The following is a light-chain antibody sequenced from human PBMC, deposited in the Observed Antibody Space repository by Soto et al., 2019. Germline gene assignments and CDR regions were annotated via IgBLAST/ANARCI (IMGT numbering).Light chain of an antibody. J-gene: IGKJ4*01. Sequence: EIVLTQSPATLSLSPGERATLSCRASQSVSSYLAWYQQKPGQAPRLLIYDASNRATGIPARFSGSGSGTDFTLTISSLEPEDFVVYYCQQRSNWPPKLTFGGGTKVEIK. CDR3: QQRSNWPPKLT. CDR2: DAS. CDR1: QSVSSY. V-gene: IGKV3-11*01.